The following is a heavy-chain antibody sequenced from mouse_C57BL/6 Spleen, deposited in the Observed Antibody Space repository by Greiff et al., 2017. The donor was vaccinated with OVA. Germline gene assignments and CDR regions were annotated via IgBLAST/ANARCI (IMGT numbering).Heavy chain of an antibody. V-gene: IGHV1-53*01. J-gene: IGHJ3*01. CDR2: INPSNGGT. CDR3: ARSLYDGYFAWFAY. Sequence: QVQLQQPGTELVKPGASVKLSCQSSGYTFTSYWMHWVKQRPGQGLAWIGNINPSNGGTNYNAKFKSKATLTVDKSSSTADMQLSSLTSEDSAVYYCARSLYDGYFAWFAYWGQGTLVTVSA. CDR1: GYTFTSYW. D-gene: IGHD2-3*01.